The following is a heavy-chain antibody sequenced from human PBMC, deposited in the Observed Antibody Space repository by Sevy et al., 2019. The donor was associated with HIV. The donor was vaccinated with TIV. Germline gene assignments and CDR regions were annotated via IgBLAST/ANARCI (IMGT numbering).Heavy chain of an antibody. CDR2: INSDGSST. CDR3: SRGLYYYDMRGHQEPGDY. CDR1: GITLTPYW. Sequence: GGSLRLSCAASGITLTPYWMHWVRQVPGKGLVWVSRINSDGSSTSYAESVKGRFTISRYNGKNTLYLQMKSLRVEDTAVYFCSRGLYYYDMRGHQEPGDYWGQGVLVTVSS. J-gene: IGHJ4*02. D-gene: IGHD3-22*01. V-gene: IGHV3-74*01.